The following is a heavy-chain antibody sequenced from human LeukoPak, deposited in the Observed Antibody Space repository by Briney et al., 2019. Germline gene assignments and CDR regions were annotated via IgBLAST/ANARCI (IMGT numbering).Heavy chain of an antibody. V-gene: IGHV4-59*01. D-gene: IGHD3-3*01. Sequence: SETLSLTCTVSGGSTSSYYWSWIRQPPGKGLEWIGYIYYSGITNSNPSLKSRVTISVDTSKNQFSLKLSSVTAADTAVYYCAGGDYDFWSGYYTEWAFDYWGQGTLVTVSS. CDR3: AGGDYDFWSGYYTEWAFDY. CDR1: GGSTSSYY. J-gene: IGHJ4*02. CDR2: IYYSGIT.